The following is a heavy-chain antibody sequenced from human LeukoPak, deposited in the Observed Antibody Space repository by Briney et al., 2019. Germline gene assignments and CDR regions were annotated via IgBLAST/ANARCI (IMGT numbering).Heavy chain of an antibody. CDR2: IYPGDSAT. D-gene: IGHD3-22*01. CDR1: GYIFSTFW. V-gene: IGHV5-51*01. CDR3: ARLAGSRYFPFAP. Sequence: GESLKISCKGSGYIFSTFWIGWVRQMPGKGLEWMGIIYPGDSATRYSPSFQGQVTISADTSIYTAFLTWSSLKASDTAMYYCARLAGSRYFPFAPWGQGTLVTVSS. J-gene: IGHJ5*02.